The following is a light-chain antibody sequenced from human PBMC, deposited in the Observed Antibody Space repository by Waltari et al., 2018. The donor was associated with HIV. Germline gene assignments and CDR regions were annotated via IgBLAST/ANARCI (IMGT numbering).Light chain of an antibody. CDR3: SSYAGSNIVL. Sequence: QSVLTQPPSASGPSGQSAPTSCTATSPGLGDSNYVTWYHQHPGKPPKLIIYEVNTRPSGVPYRFSGSKSGDTASLTVSGLPAEDEADYYCSSYAGSNIVLFGGGTKLTVL. J-gene: IGLJ2*01. V-gene: IGLV2-8*01. CDR1: SPGLGDSNY. CDR2: EVN.